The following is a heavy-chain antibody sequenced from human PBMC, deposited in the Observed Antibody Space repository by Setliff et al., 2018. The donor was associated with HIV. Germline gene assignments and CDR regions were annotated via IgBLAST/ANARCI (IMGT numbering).Heavy chain of an antibody. CDR2: LEHSGST. D-gene: IGHD3-22*01. Sequence: PSETLSLTCAVSGYSLSSGYFWGWIRQPPGKGLEWTGSLEHSGSTSSTPSLKSRVTISVDTSKNQFSLKLSSVTAADTAVYYCARTSRRLGDSSGNEGAFDIWGQGTMVTVSS. CDR3: ARTSRRLGDSSGNEGAFDI. CDR1: GYSLSSGYF. J-gene: IGHJ3*02. V-gene: IGHV4-38-2*01.